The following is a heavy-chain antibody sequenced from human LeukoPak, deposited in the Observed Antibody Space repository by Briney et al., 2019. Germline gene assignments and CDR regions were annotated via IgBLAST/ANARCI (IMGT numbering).Heavy chain of an antibody. Sequence: GRSLRLSCAASGFTFSSYAMHWVRQAPGKGLEWVAVISYDGSNKYYADSVKGRFTISRDNSKNTLYLQMSSLRAEDTAVYYCARDRYYDSSGYLDYWGQGTLVTVSS. J-gene: IGHJ4*02. V-gene: IGHV3-30*04. CDR1: GFTFSSYA. CDR3: ARDRYYDSSGYLDY. D-gene: IGHD3-22*01. CDR2: ISYDGSNK.